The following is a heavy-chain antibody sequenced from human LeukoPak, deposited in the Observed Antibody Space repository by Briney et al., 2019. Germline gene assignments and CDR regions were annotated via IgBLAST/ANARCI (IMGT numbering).Heavy chain of an antibody. V-gene: IGHV4-59*08. CDR1: GGSISSHY. CDR3: ARDDYCVFDAFYV. CDR2: IYNSGST. D-gene: IGHD3-16*01. J-gene: IGHJ3*01. Sequence: PSETLSLTCTLYGGSISSHYWSWIRQPPGKGLEWLGYIYNSGSTNYNPSLKSRVTISLDTSKKQFSLHLTSVTAADTAVYFGARDDYCVFDAFYVWGQGTVVTVSS.